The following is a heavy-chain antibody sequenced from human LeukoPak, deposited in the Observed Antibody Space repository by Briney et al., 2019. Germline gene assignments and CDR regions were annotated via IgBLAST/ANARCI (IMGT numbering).Heavy chain of an antibody. J-gene: IGHJ4*02. CDR2: ISSSSSYI. CDR1: GFTFSSYS. CDR3: ARGEYYYDSSGYSAEVADY. V-gene: IGHV3-21*01. Sequence: GGSLRLSCAASGFTFSSYSMNWVRQAPGKGLEWVSSISSSSSYIYYADSVKGRFTISRDNAKNSLYLQMNSLRAEDTAVYYCARGEYYYDSSGYSAEVADYWGQGTLVTVSS. D-gene: IGHD3-22*01.